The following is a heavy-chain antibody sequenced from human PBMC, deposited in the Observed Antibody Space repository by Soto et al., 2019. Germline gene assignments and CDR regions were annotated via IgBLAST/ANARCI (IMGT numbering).Heavy chain of an antibody. CDR2: IYHSGST. J-gene: IGHJ6*02. D-gene: IGHD3-3*01. CDR1: GYSISSGYY. CDR3: ARVRSRFLEWLSVYYYYGMDV. Sequence: SETLSLTCAVSGYSISSGYYWGWIRQPPGKGLEWIGSIYHSGSTYYNPSLKSRVTISVDTSKNRFSLKLSSVTAADTAVYYCARVRSRFLEWLSVYYYYGMDVWGQGTTVTVSS. V-gene: IGHV4-38-2*01.